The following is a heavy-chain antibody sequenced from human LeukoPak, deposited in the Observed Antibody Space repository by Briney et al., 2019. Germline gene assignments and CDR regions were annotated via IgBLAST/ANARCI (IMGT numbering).Heavy chain of an antibody. D-gene: IGHD3-10*01. CDR2: ISGSGGST. CDR3: AKFFGRSFTPYYFDY. CDR1: GFTFSSYA. V-gene: IGHV3-23*01. Sequence: PGGSLRLSCAASGFTFSSYAMSWVRQAPGKGLEWVSAISGSGGSTYYADSVKGRSTISRDNSKNTLYLQMNSLRAEDTAVYYCAKFFGRSFTPYYFDYWGQGTLVTVSS. J-gene: IGHJ4*02.